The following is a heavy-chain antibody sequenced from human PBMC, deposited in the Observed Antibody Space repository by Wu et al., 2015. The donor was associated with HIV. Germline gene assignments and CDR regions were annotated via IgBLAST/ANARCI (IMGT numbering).Heavy chain of an antibody. Sequence: QVQLVQSGAEVKKPGSSVKVSYKTSGGTFSSYGVSWVRQAPGQGLEWMGGFTTIFGTANYAQKFQDRVTITADESTGTAYMELRSLRSEDTAVYYCARDLFSAQIGTDYYYYYYMDVWGKGTTVTVSS. CDR3: ARDLFSAQIGTDYYYYYYMDV. D-gene: IGHD1-1*01. CDR2: FTTIFGTA. V-gene: IGHV1-69*12. J-gene: IGHJ6*03. CDR1: GGTFSSYG.